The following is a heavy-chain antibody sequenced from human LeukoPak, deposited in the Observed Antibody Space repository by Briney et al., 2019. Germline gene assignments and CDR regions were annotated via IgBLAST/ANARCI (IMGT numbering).Heavy chain of an antibody. J-gene: IGHJ4*02. D-gene: IGHD6-6*01. V-gene: IGHV3-7*01. CDR1: GFTFSSYW. CDR3: ARESGSYSSSYRFDS. Sequence: GGSLRLSSAASGFTFSSYWMSWLRQAPGKGLDGVANIKQDGSEKYYVDSVKGRFTISRDNAKNSLYMQMNSLRAEDTAVYDCARESGSYSSSYRFDSWGQGTLVTVSS. CDR2: IKQDGSEK.